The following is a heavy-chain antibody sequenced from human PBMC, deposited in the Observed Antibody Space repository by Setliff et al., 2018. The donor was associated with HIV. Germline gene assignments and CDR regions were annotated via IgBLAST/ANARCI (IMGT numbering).Heavy chain of an antibody. V-gene: IGHV4-4*02. CDR2: IHYTGNT. CDR3: AREGDGIDF. D-gene: IGHD2-21*02. Sequence: SETLSLTCAVSGAPDISYIWWSWVRQPPGKGLEWIGTIHYTGNTYHNPSLKSRVTISVEASKNQISLKLTAVTAADSAVYYCAREGDGIDFWGQGTLVTVSS. J-gene: IGHJ4*02. CDR1: GAPDISYIW.